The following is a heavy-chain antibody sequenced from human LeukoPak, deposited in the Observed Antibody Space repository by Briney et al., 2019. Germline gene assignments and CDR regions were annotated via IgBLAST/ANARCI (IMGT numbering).Heavy chain of an antibody. CDR2: ISSSSSYI. J-gene: IGHJ6*02. CDR3: ARTHSSGYYYHYYYGMDV. D-gene: IGHD3-22*01. CDR1: GFTFSSYS. V-gene: IGHV3-21*01. Sequence: GGSLRLSCAASGFTFSSYSMNWVRQAPGKGLEWVSSISSSSSYIYYADSVEGRFTISRDNAKNSLYLQMNSLRAEDTAVYYCARTHSSGYYYHYYYGMDVWGQGTTVTVSS.